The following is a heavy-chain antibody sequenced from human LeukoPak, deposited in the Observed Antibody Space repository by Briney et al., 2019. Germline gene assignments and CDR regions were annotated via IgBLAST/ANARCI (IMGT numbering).Heavy chain of an antibody. CDR2: ISSSSSYI. J-gene: IGHJ6*02. CDR3: AKDYYGSGSYYNPSYYYYYYGMDV. Sequence: PGGSLRLSCAASGFTFSNYGMNWVRQAPGKGLEWVSSISSSSSYIYYADSVKGRFTISRDNAKNSLYLQMNSLRAEDTAVYYCAKDYYGSGSYYNPSYYYYYYGMDVWGQGTTVTVSS. V-gene: IGHV3-21*01. D-gene: IGHD3-10*01. CDR1: GFTFSNYG.